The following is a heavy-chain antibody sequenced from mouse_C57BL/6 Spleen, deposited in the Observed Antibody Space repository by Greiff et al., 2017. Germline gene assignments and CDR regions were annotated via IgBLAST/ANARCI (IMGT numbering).Heavy chain of an antibody. J-gene: IGHJ4*01. V-gene: IGHV6-3*01. CDR2: IRLKSDNYAT. CDR3: TRGYDYYAMDY. D-gene: IGHD2-10*02. CDR1: GFTFSNYW. Sequence: EVKLVESGGGLVQPGGSMKLSCVASGFTFSNYWMNWVRQSPEKGLEWVAQIRLKSDNYATHYAESVKGRFTISRDDSKSSVYLQMNNLRAEDTGIYYCTRGYDYYAMDYWGQGTSVTVSS.